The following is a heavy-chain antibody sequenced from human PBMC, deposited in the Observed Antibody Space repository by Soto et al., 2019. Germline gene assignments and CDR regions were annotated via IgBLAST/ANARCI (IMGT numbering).Heavy chain of an antibody. CDR3: ARDITMVRGVIQIPNWFDP. V-gene: IGHV1-18*01. Sequence: ASVKVSCKASGYTFTSYGISWVRQAPGQGLEWMGWISAYNGNTNYAQKLQGRVTMTTDTSKSTAYMELRSLRSDDTAVYYCARDITMVRGVIQIPNWFDPWGQGTLVTVSS. J-gene: IGHJ5*02. CDR1: GYTFTSYG. CDR2: ISAYNGNT. D-gene: IGHD3-10*01.